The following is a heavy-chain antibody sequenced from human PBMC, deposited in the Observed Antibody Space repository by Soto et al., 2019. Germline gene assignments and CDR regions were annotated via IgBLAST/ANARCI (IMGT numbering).Heavy chain of an antibody. CDR3: AKGGVTRSYYYAMDV. J-gene: IGHJ6*02. CDR2: LSGSGSST. V-gene: IGHV3-23*01. CDR1: GFIFSDYA. Sequence: PGGSLRLSCAASGFIFSDYAMSWVRQAPGKGLEWVSALSGSGSSTYYADSVKGRFTISRDNLKNTVSLQMNNLTAEDTAVYYCAKGGVTRSYYYAMDVWGQGITVTVSS.